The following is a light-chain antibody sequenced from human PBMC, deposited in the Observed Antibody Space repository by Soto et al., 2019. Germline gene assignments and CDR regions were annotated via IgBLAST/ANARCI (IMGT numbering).Light chain of an antibody. V-gene: IGLV2-23*02. Sequence: QSVLTQPASVSGSPGQSITISCTGTSSDVGSYNLVSWYQQHPGKAPKLMIYEVSKRPSGVSNRFSGSKSGNTASLTISGLQAEDEADCYCCSYAGISTSVFGTATKVTVL. J-gene: IGLJ1*01. CDR2: EVS. CDR3: CSYAGISTSV. CDR1: SSDVGSYNL.